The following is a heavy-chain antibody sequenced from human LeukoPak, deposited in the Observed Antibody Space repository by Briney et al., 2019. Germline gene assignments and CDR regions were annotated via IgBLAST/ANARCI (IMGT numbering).Heavy chain of an antibody. CDR1: GFTFSSYA. D-gene: IGHD2-2*01. CDR2: ISGSGGST. CDR3: AKAPRIVVVPAAMIDVDSDYYYYMDV. Sequence: GGSLRLSCAASGFTFSSYAMSWVRQAPGKGLEWVSAISGSGGSTYYADSVKGRFTISRDNSKNTLYLQMNSLRAEDTAVYYCAKAPRIVVVPAAMIDVDSDYYYYMDVWGKGTTVTVSS. J-gene: IGHJ6*03. V-gene: IGHV3-23*01.